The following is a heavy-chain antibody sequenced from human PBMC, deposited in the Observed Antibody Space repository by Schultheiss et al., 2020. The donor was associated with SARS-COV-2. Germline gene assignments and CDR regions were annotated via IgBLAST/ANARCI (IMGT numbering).Heavy chain of an antibody. CDR2: IYYSGST. CDR1: GGSISSYY. D-gene: IGHD4-23*01. V-gene: IGHV4-59*12. J-gene: IGHJ4*02. CDR3: ARDLYPGGNSPFDY. Sequence: SETLSLTCTVSGGSISSYYWSWIRQPPGKGLEWIGYIYYSGSTNYNPSLKSRVTISVDRSKNQFSLQLNSVTPEDTAVYYCARDLYPGGNSPFDYWGQGTLVTVSS.